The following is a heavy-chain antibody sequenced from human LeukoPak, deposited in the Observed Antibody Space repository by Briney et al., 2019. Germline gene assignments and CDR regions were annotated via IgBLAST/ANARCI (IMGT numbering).Heavy chain of an antibody. D-gene: IGHD3-3*01. CDR1: GFTFSSYS. Sequence: PGGSLRLSCAASGFTFSSYSMNWVRQAPGKGLEWVSSISSSSSYIYYADSVKGRFTISRDNAKNSLYLQMNSLRAEDTAVYYCARDDFWSGYYVAPFDYWGQGTLVTVSS. CDR2: ISSSSSYI. CDR3: ARDDFWSGYYVAPFDY. J-gene: IGHJ4*02. V-gene: IGHV3-21*01.